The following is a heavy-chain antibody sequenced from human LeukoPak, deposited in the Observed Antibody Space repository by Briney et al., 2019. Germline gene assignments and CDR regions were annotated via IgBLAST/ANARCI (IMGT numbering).Heavy chain of an antibody. J-gene: IGHJ4*02. CDR1: GFPLKSLF. CDR2: INNDGSAT. Sequence: GSPKPPFSTPGFPLKSLFMHWGPPAPGKGLVWVSLINNDGSATRYADSVKGRFTISRDNAKNTLYLQMNSLRAEDTAVYFCAKDLTGSIDYWGQGTLVTVSS. CDR3: AKDLTGSIDY. V-gene: IGHV3-74*01. D-gene: IGHD3-9*01.